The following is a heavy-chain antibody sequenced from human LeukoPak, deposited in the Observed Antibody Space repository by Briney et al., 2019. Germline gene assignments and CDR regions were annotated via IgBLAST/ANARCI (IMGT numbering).Heavy chain of an antibody. CDR2: IIPIFGTA. CDR1: GGTFSIYA. V-gene: IGHV1-69*01. D-gene: IGHD1-14*01. CDR3: ARDGNDGFDY. Sequence: GASVKVSFKASGGTFSIYAISWVRQAPGQGLEWMGGIIPIFGTANYAQKFQGRVTITADESTSTAYMELSSLRSEDTAVYYCARDGNDGFDYWGQGTLVTVSS. J-gene: IGHJ4*02.